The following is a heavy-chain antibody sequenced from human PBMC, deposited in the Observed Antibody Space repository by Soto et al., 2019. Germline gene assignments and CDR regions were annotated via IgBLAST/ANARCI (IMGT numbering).Heavy chain of an antibody. D-gene: IGHD6-25*01. Sequence: QVQLVQSGGEVKKPGASVKVSCKASGYTFSSYGISWVRQAPGQGLEWMGWISAYNGNTNYAQNLQGRVTMTTDTTPSTAYMELRRLRAEDTAVYYCARDQASGYDTYSEGRDVWSQWTKVTLSS. CDR2: ISAYNGNT. CDR3: ARDQASGYDTYSEGRDV. V-gene: IGHV1-18*01. J-gene: IGHJ6*02. CDR1: GYTFSSYG.